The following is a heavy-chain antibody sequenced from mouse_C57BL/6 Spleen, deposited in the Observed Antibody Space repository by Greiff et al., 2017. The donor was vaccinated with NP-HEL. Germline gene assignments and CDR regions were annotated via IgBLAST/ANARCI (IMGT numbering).Heavy chain of an antibody. CDR2: ISYDGSN. Sequence: EVQLQQSGPGLVKPSQSLSLPCSVTGYSITSGYYWNWIRQFPGNKLEWMGYISYDGSNNYNPSLKNRISITRDTSKNQFFLKLNSVTTEDTATYYCARDRAYSNYWYFDVWGTGTTVTVSS. CDR1: GYSITSGYY. D-gene: IGHD2-5*01. CDR3: ARDRAYSNYWYFDV. J-gene: IGHJ1*03. V-gene: IGHV3-6*01.